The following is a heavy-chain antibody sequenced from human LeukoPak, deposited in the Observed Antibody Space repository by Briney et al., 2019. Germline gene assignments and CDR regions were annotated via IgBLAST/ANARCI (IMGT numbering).Heavy chain of an antibody. D-gene: IGHD3-10*01. CDR3: ARDYMVRGVMPLFDP. CDR1: GFTFSDYY. J-gene: IGHJ5*02. CDR2: ISNSGKTI. V-gene: IGHV3-11*01. Sequence: GGSLRLSCAASGFTFSDYYMSWIRQAPGKGLEWISYISNSGKTIYYADSVKGRFTISRDNAKKSLFLQMNSLRVEDTAMYYCARDYMVRGVMPLFDPWGQGTLVTVSS.